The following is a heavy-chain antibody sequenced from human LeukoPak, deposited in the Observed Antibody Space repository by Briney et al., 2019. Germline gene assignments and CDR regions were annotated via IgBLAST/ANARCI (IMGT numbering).Heavy chain of an antibody. CDR1: GFSLSTSGMC. CDR3: ARICYGSGSYPL. V-gene: IGHV2-70*11. J-gene: IGHJ4*02. D-gene: IGHD3-10*01. CDR2: TDWDDDK. Sequence: SGPTLVNPTQTLTLTCTFSGFSLSTSGMCVSWIRQPPGKALEWLARTDWDDDKYYSTSLKTRLTISKDTSKNQVVLTMTNMDPVDTATYYCARICYGSGSYPLWGQGTLVTVSS.